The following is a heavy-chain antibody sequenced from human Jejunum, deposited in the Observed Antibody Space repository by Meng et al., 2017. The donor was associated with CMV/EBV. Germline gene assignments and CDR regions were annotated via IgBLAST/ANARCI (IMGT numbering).Heavy chain of an antibody. CDR3: ARESGSYYWFDP. Sequence: QGADAVMVKVSETRSLTCLCPAGPIRGYSWSWIRQPAGQGLEWIGRIYTSGSTHYNPSLKSRLTMPVDLAKNQISLKLSSVTAADTAVYYCARESGSYYWFDPWGQGTLVTVSS. D-gene: IGHD1-26*01. CDR1: AGPIRGYS. J-gene: IGHJ5*02. V-gene: IGHV4-4*07. CDR2: IYTSGST.